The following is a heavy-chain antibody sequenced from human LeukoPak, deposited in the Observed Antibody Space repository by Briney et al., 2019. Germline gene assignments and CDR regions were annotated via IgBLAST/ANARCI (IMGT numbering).Heavy chain of an antibody. J-gene: IGHJ3*02. V-gene: IGHV5-51*01. Sequence: GESLKISCKGSGYSFTGYWIGWVRQMPGKGLEWMGMTYPADSDSRYSPSFQGQVTISADKSINIAYLQWSSLKASDTAMYYCARHTGSTGAFDIWGQGTMVTVSS. CDR1: GYSFTGYW. CDR3: ARHTGSTGAFDI. D-gene: IGHD1-1*01. CDR2: TYPADSDS.